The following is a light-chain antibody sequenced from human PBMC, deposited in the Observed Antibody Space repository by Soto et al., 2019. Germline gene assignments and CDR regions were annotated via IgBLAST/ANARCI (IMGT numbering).Light chain of an antibody. CDR2: SNN. CDR1: SSNIGSNY. Sequence: QSVLTQPPSASGTPGQRVTISCSGSSSNIGSNYVCWYQHLPGTAPTHLIFSNNQRPSGVPDQFSGYQSGTSASLAINGLRSEDEADYYCTTWDDSLSGHYVFGTGTKVTVL. J-gene: IGLJ1*01. CDR3: TTWDDSLSGHYV. V-gene: IGLV1-47*02.